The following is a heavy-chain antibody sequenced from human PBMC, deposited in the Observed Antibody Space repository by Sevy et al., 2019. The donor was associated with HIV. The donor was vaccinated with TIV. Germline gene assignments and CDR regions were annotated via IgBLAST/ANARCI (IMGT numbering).Heavy chain of an antibody. J-gene: IGHJ4*02. CDR2: NSGSGGST. V-gene: IGHV3-23*01. Sequence: GGSLRLSCAASGFTFSSYAMSWVRQAPGKGLEWVSANSGSGGSTYYADSVKGRFTISRDNSKNTLYLQMNSLRAEDTAVYYCAKGANYYDSSGYYYFDYWGQGTLVTVSS. D-gene: IGHD3-22*01. CDR3: AKGANYYDSSGYYYFDY. CDR1: GFTFSSYA.